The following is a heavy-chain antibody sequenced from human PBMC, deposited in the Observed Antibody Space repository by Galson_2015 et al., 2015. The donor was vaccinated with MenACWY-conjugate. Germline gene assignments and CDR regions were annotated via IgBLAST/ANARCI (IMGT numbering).Heavy chain of an antibody. D-gene: IGHD1-1*01. V-gene: IGHV3-23*01. J-gene: IGHJ4*02. CDR3: AKTRSTTMSPIDS. CDR1: GFTFNNNA. CDR2: ISGSGGTT. Sequence: SLRLSCAASGFTFNNNAMTWVRQAPGKGLGWVSAISGSGGTTYYADSVKGRFTISRDNPKNTLFLQMNSLGAEDTAIYYCAKTRSTTMSPIDSWGQGNMVTVSS.